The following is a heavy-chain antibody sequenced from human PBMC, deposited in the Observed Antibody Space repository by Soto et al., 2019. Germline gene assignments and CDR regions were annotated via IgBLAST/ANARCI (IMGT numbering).Heavy chain of an antibody. CDR2: ISSSSSTI. Sequence: AGGSLRLSCAASGFTFSSYSMNWVRQAPGKGLEWVSYISSSSSTIYYADSVKGRFTISRDNAKNSLYLQMNSLRDEDTAVYYCARDLIPITSNWFDPWGQGTLVTVSS. D-gene: IGHD1-20*01. CDR1: GFTFSSYS. V-gene: IGHV3-48*02. J-gene: IGHJ5*02. CDR3: ARDLIPITSNWFDP.